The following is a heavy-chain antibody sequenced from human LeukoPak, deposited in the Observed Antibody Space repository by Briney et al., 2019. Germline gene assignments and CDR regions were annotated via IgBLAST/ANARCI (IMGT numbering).Heavy chain of an antibody. D-gene: IGHD3-22*01. CDR1: GGPISSYY. CDR2: IYTSGST. Sequence: SETLSLTSTVSGGPISSYYWSWIRQPAGKGLEWIGRIYTSGSTNYNPSLKSRVTMSVDTSKNQFSLKLSFVTAADTAVYYCARGTMIVVVITEHHHEYFQHWGQGTLVTVSS. J-gene: IGHJ1*01. V-gene: IGHV4-4*07. CDR3: ARGTMIVVVITEHHHEYFQH.